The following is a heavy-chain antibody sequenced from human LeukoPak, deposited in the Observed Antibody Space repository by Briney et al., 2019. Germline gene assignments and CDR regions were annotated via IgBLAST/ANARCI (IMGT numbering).Heavy chain of an antibody. CDR2: IFTSGST. Sequence: SQTPSLTCAVSGASISSGSYYWTWLRQPAGKGLEWIGRIFTSGSTNYNPSLKSRVTISVDRSKNQFSLKLSSVTAADTAVYYCASQLGYFDFWGQGTLVTVSS. D-gene: IGHD6-6*01. CDR1: GASISSGSYY. V-gene: IGHV4-61*02. J-gene: IGHJ4*02. CDR3: ASQLGYFDF.